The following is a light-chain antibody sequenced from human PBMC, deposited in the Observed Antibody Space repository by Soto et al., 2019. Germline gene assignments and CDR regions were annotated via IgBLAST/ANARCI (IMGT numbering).Light chain of an antibody. Sequence: QSVLTQSPSASASLGASVKLTCTLSSGHSSYAIAWHQQQPEKGPRYLMKLSSDGSHSKGDGIPDRFSGSSSGAERYLTISSFQSEDEADYYCQTWDTGARVVFGGGTKLTV. CDR1: SGHSSYA. CDR2: LSSDGSH. V-gene: IGLV4-69*01. J-gene: IGLJ2*01. CDR3: QTWDTGARVV.